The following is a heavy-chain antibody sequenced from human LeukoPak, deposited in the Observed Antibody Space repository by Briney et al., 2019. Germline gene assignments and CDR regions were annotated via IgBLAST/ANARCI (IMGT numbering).Heavy chain of an antibody. CDR2: TRYDDSNE. CDR1: GFSVSRYG. D-gene: IGHD3-16*01. J-gene: IGHJ5*01. CDR3: AKDLFGDYVWGTWRAIDS. V-gene: IGHV3-30*02. Sequence: AGGSLRLSCAASGFSVSRYGMHWVRQGPGKGLEWVAFTRYDDSNEYFAESVKGRFSISRDNSRNTLFLQMNRLRAEDTAVYYCAKDLFGDYVWGTWRAIDSWGQGTLVTVSS.